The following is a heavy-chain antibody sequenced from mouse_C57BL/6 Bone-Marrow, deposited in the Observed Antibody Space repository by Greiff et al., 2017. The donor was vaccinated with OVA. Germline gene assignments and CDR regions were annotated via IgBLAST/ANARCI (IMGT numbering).Heavy chain of an antibody. CDR2: FHPYNDDT. CDR3: ARLGYDGYYWFAY. J-gene: IGHJ3*01. V-gene: IGHV1-47*01. Sequence: VQLKESGAELVKPGASVKMSCKASGYTFTTYPIEWMKQNHGKSLEWIGNFHPYNDDTKYNEKFKGKATLTVEKSSSTVYLELSRLTSDDSAVYYCARLGYDGYYWFAYWGQGTLVTVSA. CDR1: GYTFTTYP. D-gene: IGHD2-3*01.